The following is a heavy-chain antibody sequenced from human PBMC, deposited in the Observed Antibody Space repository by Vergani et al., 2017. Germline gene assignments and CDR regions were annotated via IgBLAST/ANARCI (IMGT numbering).Heavy chain of an antibody. J-gene: IGHJ3*02. D-gene: IGHD5-18*01. CDR3: ARYTAMAYDAFDI. V-gene: IGHV1-46*01. CDR1: GYTLTELS. CDR2: INPSGGST. Sequence: QVQLVQSGAEVKKPGASVKVSCKVSGYTLTELSMHWVRQAPGQGLEWMGIINPSGGSTSYAQKFQGRVTMTRDTSTSTVYMELSSLRSEDTAVYYCARYTAMAYDAFDIWGQGTMVTVSS.